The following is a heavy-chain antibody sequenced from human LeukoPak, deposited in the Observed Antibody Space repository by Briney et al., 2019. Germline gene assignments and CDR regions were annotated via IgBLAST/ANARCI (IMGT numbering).Heavy chain of an antibody. CDR2: IYSGGMT. V-gene: IGHV3-53*01. Sequence: PGGSLRLSCAASGFTFSSYEMNWVRQAPGKGLEWVSVIYSGGMTYYADSVKGRFTISRDTSKNTLYLQMVSLRDEDTAVYYCARERRYCSGDNCYSGYDYWGRGTLVTVSS. D-gene: IGHD2-15*01. CDR3: ARERRYCSGDNCYSGYDY. CDR1: GFTFSSYE. J-gene: IGHJ4*02.